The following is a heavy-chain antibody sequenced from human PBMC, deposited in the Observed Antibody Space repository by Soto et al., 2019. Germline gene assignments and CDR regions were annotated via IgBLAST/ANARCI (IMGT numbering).Heavy chain of an antibody. Sequence: QVQLQESGPGLVKPSETLSLTCTVSGGSISSYYWSWIRQPPGKGLEWLGYISYSWRTKYNPSLKSRVTISIDTSKNQFSLNLNSVTAADTAVYSCASVKNWNDFDYWGQRSLVTVSS. CDR3: ASVKNWNDFDY. V-gene: IGHV4-59*01. D-gene: IGHD1-1*01. J-gene: IGHJ4*02. CDR1: GGSISSYY. CDR2: ISYSWRT.